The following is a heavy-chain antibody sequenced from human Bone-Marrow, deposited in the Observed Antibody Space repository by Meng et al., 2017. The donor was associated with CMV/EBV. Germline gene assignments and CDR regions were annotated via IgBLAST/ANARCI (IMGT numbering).Heavy chain of an antibody. CDR3: ASEGAQWLRIGRPFDY. V-gene: IGHV3-21*01. J-gene: IGHJ4*03. CDR2: ISSSSSYI. Sequence: GASLKISCAASGFTSSCYSMNWVRQAPGKGLEWVSSISSSSSYIYYADSVKGRFTISRDNAKNSLYLQMNSLRAEDTAVYYCASEGAQWLRIGRPFDYWGQGTTVTVSS. CDR1: GFTSSCYS. D-gene: IGHD5-12*01.